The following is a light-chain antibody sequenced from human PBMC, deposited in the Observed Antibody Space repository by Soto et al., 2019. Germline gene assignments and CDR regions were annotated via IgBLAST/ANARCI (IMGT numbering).Light chain of an antibody. Sequence: EIVLTQSPGTLSLSPGERATLSCRASQSVSSSYLAWYQQKPGQAPRLLIYGASSRATGIPDRFSGSGSGTDFTLTISRLEPEDFAVYYCRQSGSSLYTFGQGTKLEIK. V-gene: IGKV3-20*01. CDR2: GAS. CDR1: QSVSSSY. J-gene: IGKJ2*01. CDR3: RQSGSSLYT.